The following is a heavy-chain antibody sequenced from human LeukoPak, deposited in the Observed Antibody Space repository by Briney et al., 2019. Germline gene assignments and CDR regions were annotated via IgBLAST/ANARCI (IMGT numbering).Heavy chain of an antibody. CDR2: ISGSSTYT. D-gene: IGHD5-12*01. V-gene: IGHV3-21*01. J-gene: IGHJ4*02. CDR3: ARVRALYRDY. Sequence: GGSLRLSCAASGFTFISYTMNWVRQAPGKGLEWVSSISGSSTYTFYADSVMGRFTISRDNAKNSLYLHMSSLRAAHTAVYYCARVRALYRDYWGQAILVTVSS. CDR1: GFTFISYT.